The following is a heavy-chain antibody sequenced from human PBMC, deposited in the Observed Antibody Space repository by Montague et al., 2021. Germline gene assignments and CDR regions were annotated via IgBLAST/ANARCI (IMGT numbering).Heavy chain of an antibody. D-gene: IGHD1-26*01. Sequence: SETLSLTCTVFGDSINTYSWSWIRQPAGKGLEWIGRLSIGGSTNSNPSLKGRVSMSVDTSKNQFSLKLSSVTAADTAVYFCARDTVGASGYFYYYYMDVWGRGTTVTVSS. CDR3: ARDTVGASGYFYYYYMDV. CDR2: LSIGGST. CDR1: GDSINTYS. J-gene: IGHJ6*03. V-gene: IGHV4-4*07.